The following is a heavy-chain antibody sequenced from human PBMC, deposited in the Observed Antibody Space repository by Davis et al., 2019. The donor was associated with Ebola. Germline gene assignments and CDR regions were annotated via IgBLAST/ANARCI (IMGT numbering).Heavy chain of an antibody. CDR3: AREEAAAALLDY. V-gene: IGHV4-4*07. CDR2: IYTSGST. CDR1: GGSISSYY. J-gene: IGHJ4*02. Sequence: SETLSLTCTVSGGSISSYYWSRIRQPAVKGLEWIGRIYTSGSTNYNPSLKSRVTMSVDTSKNQFSLKLSSVTAADTAVYYCAREEAAAALLDYWGQGTLVTVSS. D-gene: IGHD6-13*01.